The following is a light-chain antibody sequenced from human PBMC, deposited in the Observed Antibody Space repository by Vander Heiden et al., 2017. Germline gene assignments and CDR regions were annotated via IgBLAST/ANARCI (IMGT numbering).Light chain of an antibody. J-gene: IGLJ2*01. CDR3: QAWDISTVV. Sequence: SYELPQPPSVSVSPGHTASITCSGDKLGDKYACWYQQKPGQSPMLVIYQDTKRPSGIPERFSGSNSGNTATLTISGTQAMDEADYYCQAWDISTVVFGGGTKLTVL. V-gene: IGLV3-1*01. CDR2: QDT. CDR1: KLGDKY.